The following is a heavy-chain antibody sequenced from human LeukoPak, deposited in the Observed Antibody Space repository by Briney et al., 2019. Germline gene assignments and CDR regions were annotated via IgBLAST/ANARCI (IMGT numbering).Heavy chain of an antibody. J-gene: IGHJ4*02. D-gene: IGHD1-26*01. CDR3: TTDLSSIVGATFFDY. Sequence: GGSLRLSCAASGFTLSRYSMNWVRQAPGKGLEWVGRIKSKTDGGTTDYAAPVKGRFTISRDDSKNTLYLQMNSLKTEDTAVYYCTTDLSSIVGATFFDYWGQGTLVTVSS. V-gene: IGHV3-15*01. CDR2: IKSKTDGGTT. CDR1: GFTLSRYS.